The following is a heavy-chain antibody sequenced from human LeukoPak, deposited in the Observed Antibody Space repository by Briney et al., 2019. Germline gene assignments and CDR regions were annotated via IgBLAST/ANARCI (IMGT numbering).Heavy chain of an antibody. CDR2: IIPIFGTA. Sequence: SVKVSCKASGGTFSSYAISWVRQAPGQGLEWMGGIIPIFGTANYAQKFQGRVTITADESTSTAYMELSSLRSEDTAVYYCARGIAARGYYYYYMDVWGKGTTVTVSS. CDR1: GGTFSSYA. V-gene: IGHV1-69*01. J-gene: IGHJ6*03. D-gene: IGHD6-6*01. CDR3: ARGIAARGYYYYYMDV.